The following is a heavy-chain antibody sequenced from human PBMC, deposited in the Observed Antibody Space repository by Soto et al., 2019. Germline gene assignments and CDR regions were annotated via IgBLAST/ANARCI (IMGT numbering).Heavy chain of an antibody. CDR2: IYRSGVT. CDR3: AGMPYTSGLRFDP. CDR1: GDSLSSATYS. V-gene: IGHV4-30-2*01. J-gene: IGHJ5*02. D-gene: IGHD6-19*01. Sequence: SETLSLTCTVSGDSLSSATYSWSWIRQPPGKGLEWVGFIYRSGVTSYNPSLDSRVTISLDRSTNQCSLKLTSVTAADTAVYFCAGMPYTSGLRFDPWGPGTLVTVSS.